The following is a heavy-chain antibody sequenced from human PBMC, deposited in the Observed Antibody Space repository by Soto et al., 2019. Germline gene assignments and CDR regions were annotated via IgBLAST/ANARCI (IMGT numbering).Heavy chain of an antibody. CDR3: ARNKWGYNHRNLPMYGMDV. Sequence: QVQLQQWGAGLLKPSETLSLTCAVYGGSFSGYYWSWIRQPPGKGLEWIGEINHSGSTNYNPSLKSRVTISVDTSKNQFSLKLSSVTAADTAVYYCARNKWGYNHRNLPMYGMDVWGQGTTVTVSS. D-gene: IGHD7-27*01. CDR2: INHSGST. V-gene: IGHV4-34*01. J-gene: IGHJ6*02. CDR1: GGSFSGYY.